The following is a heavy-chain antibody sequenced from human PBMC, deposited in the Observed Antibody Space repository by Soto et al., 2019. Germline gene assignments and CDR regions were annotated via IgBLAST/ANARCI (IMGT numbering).Heavy chain of an antibody. J-gene: IGHJ2*01. D-gene: IGHD2-15*01. Sequence: EVQLVESGGGLVQPGGSLRLSCAASGFTFSSYWMSWVRQAPGKGLEWVANIKQDGSEKYYVDSVKGRFTISRDNAKNSLYLQMNSLRAEDTAVYCCARVSHCSGGSCYSSWYFDLWGRGTLVTVSS. CDR3: ARVSHCSGGSCYSSWYFDL. CDR1: GFTFSSYW. V-gene: IGHV3-7*01. CDR2: IKQDGSEK.